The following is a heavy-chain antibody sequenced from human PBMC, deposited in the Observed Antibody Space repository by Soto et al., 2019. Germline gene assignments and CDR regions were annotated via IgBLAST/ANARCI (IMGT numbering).Heavy chain of an antibody. CDR3: ARDRIPTGMDV. CDR2: IKNGGST. J-gene: IGHJ6*02. Sequence: PGGSLRLSCAASGFTFSSCAMGWLRQAPGKGLEWVSVIKNGGSTYYADSVKGRFTITRDNSKNTLYLQMNSLRAEDTAVYYCARDRIPTGMDVWGQGTTVTVSS. CDR1: GFTFSSCA. V-gene: IGHV3-66*01.